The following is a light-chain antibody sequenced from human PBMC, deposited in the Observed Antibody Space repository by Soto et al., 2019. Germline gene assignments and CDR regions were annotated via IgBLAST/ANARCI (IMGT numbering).Light chain of an antibody. V-gene: IGKV1-5*01. Sequence: IQLTQSPSSLSASVGDRVTITCRASQNINSWLAWYQQKPGSAPKVLIYDASSLESGVPSRFSGSRSETEFTLTISSLQPDDFATYYCQQYDTYWTFGQGTKVDIK. CDR3: QQYDTYWT. CDR1: QNINSW. CDR2: DAS. J-gene: IGKJ1*01.